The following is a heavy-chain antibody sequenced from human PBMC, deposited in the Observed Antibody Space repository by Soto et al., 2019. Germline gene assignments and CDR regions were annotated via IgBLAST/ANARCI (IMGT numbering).Heavy chain of an antibody. V-gene: IGHV1-3*01. D-gene: IGHD3-3*01. J-gene: IGHJ4*02. CDR3: ARDHRSVSGVVTLDH. CDR2: TNEGSGNT. CDR1: GYSFKNYA. Sequence: ASVKVSCKATGYSFKNYAVHWVRQAPGQRLEWMGFTNEGSGNTRFSQKFQGRISITRDTSASTVYLDLSSLTSEDTAIYYCARDHRSVSGVVTLDHWGPGTLVTVYS.